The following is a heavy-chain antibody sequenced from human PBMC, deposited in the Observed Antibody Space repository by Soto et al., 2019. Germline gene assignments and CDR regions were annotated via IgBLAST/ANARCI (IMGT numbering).Heavy chain of an antibody. J-gene: IGHJ4*02. V-gene: IGHV3-33*01. D-gene: IGHD4-17*01. CDR3: ARNPATVTTSPYFDD. Sequence: QVQLVESGGGVVQPGRSLRLSCAASGFTFSSYGMHWVRQAPGKGLEWVAVIWYDGSNKYYADSVKGRFTISRDNSKNTLYLQMNSLRAEDTAVYYCARNPATVTTSPYFDDWGQGTLVTVSS. CDR1: GFTFSSYG. CDR2: IWYDGSNK.